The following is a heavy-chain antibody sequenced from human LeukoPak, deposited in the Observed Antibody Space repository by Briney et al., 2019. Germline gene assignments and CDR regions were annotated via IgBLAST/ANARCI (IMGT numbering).Heavy chain of an antibody. J-gene: IGHJ6*02. CDR2: TIPIFDIS. Sequence: SVKVSCKASGDTFSNYAINWVRQAPGQGLEWMGRTIPIFDISNYAQKFQGRVTITADKSTSTAYMELSSLRSEDTAVYYCARRGYYDILSGRGYHYGMDVWGQGTTVTVSS. V-gene: IGHV1-69*04. CDR3: ARRGYYDILSGRGYHYGMDV. CDR1: GDTFSNYA. D-gene: IGHD3-9*01.